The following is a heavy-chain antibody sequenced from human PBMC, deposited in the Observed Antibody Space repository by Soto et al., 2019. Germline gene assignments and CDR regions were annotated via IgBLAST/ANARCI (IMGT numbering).Heavy chain of an antibody. Sequence: WGSLRLSCAASGFTFSSYSMNWVRQAPWKWLEWVSSISSSSSYIYYADSVKFRFTISRDNAKNSLYLQMNSLRAEDTAVYYCAGLPVGATTGYFDYWGQGTLVTVYS. V-gene: IGHV3-21*01. CDR2: ISSSSSYI. CDR3: AGLPVGATTGYFDY. J-gene: IGHJ4*02. D-gene: IGHD1-26*01. CDR1: GFTFSSYS.